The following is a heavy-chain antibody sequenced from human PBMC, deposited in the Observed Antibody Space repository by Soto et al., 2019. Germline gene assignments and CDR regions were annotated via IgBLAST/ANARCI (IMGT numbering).Heavy chain of an antibody. V-gene: IGHV4-31*03. D-gene: IGHD6-13*01. Sequence: SETLSLTCTVSGGSISSGGYYWSWIRQHPGKGLEWIGYIYYSGSTYYNPSLKSRVTISVDTSKNQFSLKLSSVTAADTAVYNCARSFGVAAAGPFDYWGQGTLVTVSS. CDR1: GGSISSGGYY. CDR3: ARSFGVAAAGPFDY. J-gene: IGHJ4*02. CDR2: IYYSGST.